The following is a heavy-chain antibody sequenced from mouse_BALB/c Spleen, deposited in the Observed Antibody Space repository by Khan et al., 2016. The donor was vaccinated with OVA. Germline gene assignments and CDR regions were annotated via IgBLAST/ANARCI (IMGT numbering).Heavy chain of an antibody. J-gene: IGHJ4*01. CDR3: ARQPYYHYNIMDY. CDR1: GFSLTNYG. CDR2: IWSDGST. D-gene: IGHD2-10*01. Sequence: QVQLKQSGPGLVAPSQSLSITCTISGFSLTNYGVHWVRQPPGKGLEWLVVIWSDGSTTYNSALKSRLTIPKDNSKSQVFLKMNSLQSEDTAVYFCARQPYYHYNIMDYWGQGTSVTVSS. V-gene: IGHV2-6-1*01.